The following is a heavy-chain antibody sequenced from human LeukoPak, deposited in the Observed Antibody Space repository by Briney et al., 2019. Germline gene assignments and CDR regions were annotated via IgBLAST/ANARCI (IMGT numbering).Heavy chain of an antibody. D-gene: IGHD3-10*01. Sequence: GGSLRLSCAASGFTFTYYAMHWVRQAPGKGPELVALISYDGSRQYYTDSVKGRFIISRDDSKNTVYLQMNSLGVDDTALYYCARGPDPVVRGPRRAFDPWGQGTMVTVSS. CDR1: GFTFTYYA. CDR3: ARGPDPVVRGPRRAFDP. V-gene: IGHV3-30-3*01. CDR2: ISYDGSRQ. J-gene: IGHJ3*01.